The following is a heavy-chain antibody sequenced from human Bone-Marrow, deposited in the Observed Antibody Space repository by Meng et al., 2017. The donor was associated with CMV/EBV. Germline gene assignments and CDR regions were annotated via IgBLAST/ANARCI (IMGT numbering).Heavy chain of an antibody. J-gene: IGHJ6*02. CDR1: EATFKSYA. V-gene: IGHV1-69*05. D-gene: IGHD4-17*01. CDR3: ARDRSMFDTVTYIYHDYAMDV. CDR2: IIPMFKTP. Sequence: SVKVSCKTSEATFKSYAINWVRLSPGQGLEWMGGIIPMFKTPTYAQNFQGRITITTDEFTSTAYMELRGLRSGDTALYFCARDRSMFDTVTYIYHDYAMDVWGQGTTVTVSS.